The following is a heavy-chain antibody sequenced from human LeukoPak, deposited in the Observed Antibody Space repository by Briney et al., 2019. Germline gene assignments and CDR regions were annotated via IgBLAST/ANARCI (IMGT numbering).Heavy chain of an antibody. CDR2: LNPNSGDT. D-gene: IGHD3-10*01. CDR1: GYSFTDYF. V-gene: IGHV1-2*02. Sequence: PGASVKVSCKASGYSFTDYFVHWVRQAPGQGLEWVGLLNPNSGDTNYAEKFQGRVTMIRDSSINTAYMELSRLRSDDTAVYYCARMYYYGSGTYYGDYWGQGSLVTVSS. J-gene: IGHJ4*02. CDR3: ARMYYYGSGTYYGDY.